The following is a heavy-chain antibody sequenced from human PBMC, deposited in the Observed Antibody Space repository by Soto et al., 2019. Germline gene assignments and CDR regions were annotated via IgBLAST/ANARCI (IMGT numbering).Heavy chain of an antibody. D-gene: IGHD6-13*01. CDR3: ARSIAAAGTLDYYGMDV. V-gene: IGHV3-30-3*01. J-gene: IGHJ6*02. Sequence: GGSLRLSCAASGFTLSSYAMHWVRQAPGKGLEWVAVISYDGSNKYYADSVKGRFTISRDNSKNTLYLQMNSLRAEDTAVYYCARSIAAAGTLDYYGMDVWGQGTTVTVSS. CDR1: GFTLSSYA. CDR2: ISYDGSNK.